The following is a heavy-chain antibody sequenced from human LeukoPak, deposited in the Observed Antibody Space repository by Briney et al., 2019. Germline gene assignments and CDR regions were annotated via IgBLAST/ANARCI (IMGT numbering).Heavy chain of an antibody. D-gene: IGHD4-17*01. CDR3: ATAARNYGDYDLGFDY. CDR1: GFTVSSNY. J-gene: IGHJ4*02. V-gene: IGHV3-53*01. Sequence: GGSLRLSCAASGFTVSSNYMSWVRRAPGKGLEWVSVIYSGGSTYYADSVKGRFTISRDNAKNSLYLQMNSLRAEDTAVYYCATAARNYGDYDLGFDYWGQGTLVTVSS. CDR2: IYSGGST.